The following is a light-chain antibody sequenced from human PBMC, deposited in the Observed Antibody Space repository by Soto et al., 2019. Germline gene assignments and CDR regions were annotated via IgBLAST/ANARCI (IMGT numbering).Light chain of an antibody. V-gene: IGKV3-11*01. J-gene: IGKJ4*01. CDR2: DAS. Sequence: EIVLTQSPDTLSLSPGERATLSCRASQSVNNALAWYQQKPGQAPRLLIYDASNRATGIPARFSGSGSGTDFTLTISSLEPEDYAVYYCQHRRSWPLTFVGGTKVEIK. CDR1: QSVNNA. CDR3: QHRRSWPLT.